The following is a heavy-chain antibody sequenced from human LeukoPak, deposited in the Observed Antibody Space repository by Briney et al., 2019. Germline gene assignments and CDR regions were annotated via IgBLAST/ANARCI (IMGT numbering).Heavy chain of an antibody. Sequence: NSSETLSLTCTVSGGSISSGSYYWSWIRQPPGKGLEWIGYIYYSGSTNYNPSLKSRVTISVDTSKNQFSLKLSSVTAADTAVYYCARDSPYYYGSGSYYDWGQGTLVTVSS. CDR2: IYYSGST. CDR1: GGSISSGSYY. V-gene: IGHV4-61*01. CDR3: ARDSPYYYGSGSYYD. J-gene: IGHJ4*02. D-gene: IGHD3-10*01.